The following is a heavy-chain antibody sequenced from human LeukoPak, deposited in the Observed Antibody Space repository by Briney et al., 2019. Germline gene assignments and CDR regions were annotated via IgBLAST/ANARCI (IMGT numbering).Heavy chain of an antibody. D-gene: IGHD3-22*01. V-gene: IGHV4-38-2*01. CDR3: ARNRYFDSTGYYYDFDY. J-gene: IGHJ4*02. Sequence: SETLSLTCGVSGYSIGIGYFWGWIGQPPGKGLEWIGSTYRTGTTHYNPSLKSRVSISLDTSKNQFSLKLSSVTAADTAVYYCARNRYFDSTGYYYDFDYWGQGTLVTAPS. CDR1: GYSIGIGYF. CDR2: TYRTGTT.